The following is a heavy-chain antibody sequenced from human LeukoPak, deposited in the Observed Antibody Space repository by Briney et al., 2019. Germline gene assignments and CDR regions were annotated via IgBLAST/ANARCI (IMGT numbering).Heavy chain of an antibody. D-gene: IGHD5-24*01. J-gene: IGHJ4*02. V-gene: IGHV3-30*18. CDR3: TKNSTNRDGYNLDY. Sequence: GGSLRLSCAASGYTFGSYAIHWVRQAPGKGLEWVAGISDDGSNKYYGDSVKGRFTISRDNSKNTLYLQMNSLKAEDTAVYYCTKNSTNRDGYNLDYWGQGTLVTVSS. CDR1: GYTFGSYA. CDR2: ISDDGSNK.